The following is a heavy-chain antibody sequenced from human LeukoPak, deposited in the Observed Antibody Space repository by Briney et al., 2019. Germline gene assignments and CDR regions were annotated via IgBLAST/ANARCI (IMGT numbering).Heavy chain of an antibody. J-gene: IGHJ4*02. CDR1: GGTFSSYA. V-gene: IGHV1-69*13. Sequence: SVKVSCKASGGTFSSYAISWLRQAPGQGLEWMGAITPVTGPTNYAQKFQDRVTITAVESTDTAYMEMSGLRSEDTAVFYCATGSHGGGDYWGQGSLVIVSS. CDR3: ATGSHGGGDY. CDR2: ITPVTGPT. D-gene: IGHD3-10*01.